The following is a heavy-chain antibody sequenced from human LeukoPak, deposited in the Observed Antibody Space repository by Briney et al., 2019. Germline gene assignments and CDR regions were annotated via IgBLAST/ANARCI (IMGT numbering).Heavy chain of an antibody. D-gene: IGHD6-19*01. CDR3: ARQAEQWLAKYYFDY. V-gene: IGHV5-51*01. J-gene: IGHJ4*02. CDR2: IYPGDSDT. Sequence: GESLKISCKGSGYSFTSYWIGWVRQMPGKGLEWMGIIYPGDSDTRYSPSFQGQVTISADKSISTAYLQWSSLKASDTAKYYCARQAEQWLAKYYFDYWGQGTLVTVSS. CDR1: GYSFTSYW.